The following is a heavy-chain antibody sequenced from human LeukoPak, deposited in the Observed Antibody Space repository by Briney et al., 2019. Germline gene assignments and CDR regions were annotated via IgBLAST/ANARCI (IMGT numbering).Heavy chain of an antibody. J-gene: IGHJ4*02. V-gene: IGHV4-39*07. CDR3: ARDHHVDKHFDY. D-gene: IGHD1-14*01. CDR1: GGSISSGSFY. CDR2: SYYSGST. Sequence: SGTLSLTCTVSGGSISSGSFYWGWIRQPPGKGLEWIASSYYSGSTYYNPSLNSRVTISVDTSKNQFSLKLISVTAADTAVYYCARDHHVDKHFDYWGQGTLVTVSS.